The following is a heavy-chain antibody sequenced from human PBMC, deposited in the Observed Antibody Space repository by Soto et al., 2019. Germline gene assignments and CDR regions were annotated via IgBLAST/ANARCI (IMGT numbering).Heavy chain of an antibody. Sequence: GGSLRLSCAASGFTFSSYSMNWVRQAPGKGLEWVSSISSSSSYIYYADSVKGRFTISRDNAKNSLYLQMNSLRAEDTAVYYCARDRRIAASPMDVWGKGTTVTVSS. D-gene: IGHD6-13*01. J-gene: IGHJ6*04. CDR3: ARDRRIAASPMDV. V-gene: IGHV3-21*01. CDR2: ISSSSSYI. CDR1: GFTFSSYS.